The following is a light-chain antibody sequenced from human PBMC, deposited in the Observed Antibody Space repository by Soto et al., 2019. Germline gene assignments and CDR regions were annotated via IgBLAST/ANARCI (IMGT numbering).Light chain of an antibody. CDR2: VAY. V-gene: IGKV3-15*01. Sequence: EIVMTQSPATLSVSPGERATLSCRASQSVNSNLAWYQQKPGQAPRLLIYVAYTRATGIPARFSGSGSGTEFTLTISSLHAEDFAVYYCQQYNRCPRTFGGGTKVEIK. CDR3: QQYNRCPRT. J-gene: IGKJ4*01. CDR1: QSVNSN.